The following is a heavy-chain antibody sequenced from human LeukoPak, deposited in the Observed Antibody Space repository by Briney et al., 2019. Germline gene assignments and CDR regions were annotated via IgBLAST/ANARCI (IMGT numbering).Heavy chain of an antibody. V-gene: IGHV1-2*02. CDR3: ARDPGIAVAGTYYYYYMDV. J-gene: IGHJ6*03. Sequence: GASVKVSCKASGYTFTGYYMHWVRQAPGQGLEWMGWINPNSGGTNYAQKFQGRVTMTRDTSISTAYMELSRLRSDDTAVYYCARDPGIAVAGTYYYYYMDVWGKGTTVTVSS. D-gene: IGHD6-19*01. CDR1: GYTFTGYY. CDR2: INPNSGGT.